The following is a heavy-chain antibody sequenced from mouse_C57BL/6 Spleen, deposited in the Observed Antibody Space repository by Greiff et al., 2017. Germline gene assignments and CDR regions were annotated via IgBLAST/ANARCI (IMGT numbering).Heavy chain of an antibody. CDR3: ARWGDWFAY. CDR2: IYPGDGDT. CDR1: GYAFSSSW. J-gene: IGHJ3*01. Sequence: VQLQQSGPELVKPGASVKISCKASGYAFSSSWMNWVKQRPGKGLEWIGRIYPGDGDTNYNGKFKGKATLTADKSSSTAYMQLSSLTSEDSGVDFCARWGDWFAYWGQGTLVTVSA. V-gene: IGHV1-82*01.